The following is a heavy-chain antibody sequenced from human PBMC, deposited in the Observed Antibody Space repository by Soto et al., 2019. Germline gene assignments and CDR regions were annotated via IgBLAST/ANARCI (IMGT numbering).Heavy chain of an antibody. Sequence: GGSLRLSCAASGFTFSSYAMSWVRQAPGKGLEWVSAISGSGGSTYYADSVKGRFTIPRDNSKNTLYLQMNSLRAEDTAVYYCAIQGCSGGSCYHDYCGQGTLVTVSS. CDR3: AIQGCSGGSCYHDY. D-gene: IGHD2-15*01. CDR1: GFTFSSYA. CDR2: ISGSGGST. J-gene: IGHJ4*02. V-gene: IGHV3-23*01.